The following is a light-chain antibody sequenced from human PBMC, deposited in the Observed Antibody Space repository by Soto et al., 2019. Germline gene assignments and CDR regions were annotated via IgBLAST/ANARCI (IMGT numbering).Light chain of an antibody. CDR2: GDT. J-gene: IGLJ1*01. CDR1: SSNIGAGYD. Sequence: QSVLTQPPSVSGAPGQRVTISCTGSSSNIGAGYDVHWYQHLPGTAPKLLIYGDTNRPSGVPDRFSGSKSGTSASLAITGLQAEDEADYYCQSYDSSLSRSVFGTRTKLTVL. V-gene: IGLV1-40*01. CDR3: QSYDSSLSRSV.